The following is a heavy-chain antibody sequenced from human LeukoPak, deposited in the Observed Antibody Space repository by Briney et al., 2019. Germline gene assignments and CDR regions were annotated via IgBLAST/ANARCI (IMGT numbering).Heavy chain of an antibody. CDR3: AKRLSGWYWIDY. J-gene: IGHJ4*02. CDR2: ITGSSGYT. D-gene: IGHD6-19*01. V-gene: IGHV3-23*01. CDR1: GFTFSSYA. Sequence: GGSLRLSCAASGFTFSSYAMSWVRQAPGKGLEWVSAITGSSGYTYYADSVKGRFTISRDNSKNTLYLQMNSLRVEDTAVYYCAKRLSGWYWIDYWGQGTVVTVSS.